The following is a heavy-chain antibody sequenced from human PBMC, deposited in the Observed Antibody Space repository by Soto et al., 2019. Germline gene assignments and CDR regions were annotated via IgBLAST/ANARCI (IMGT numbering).Heavy chain of an antibody. J-gene: IGHJ4*02. V-gene: IGHV1-8*01. CDR3: ARGPRNWGVDY. Sequence: QVQLVQSGAEVKKPGASVKVSCKAAGYTFTSYDINWVRQATGQGFEWMGWMNPNSGNTGYAQKFQGRVTMTRDTSISTAFMELSSLRSEDTAGYYCARGPRNWGVDYWGQGNLVTVSS. CDR1: GYTFTSYD. D-gene: IGHD7-27*01. CDR2: MNPNSGNT.